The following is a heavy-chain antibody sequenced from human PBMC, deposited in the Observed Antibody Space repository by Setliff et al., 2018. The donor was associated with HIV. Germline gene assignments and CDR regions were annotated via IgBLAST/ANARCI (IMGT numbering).Heavy chain of an antibody. CDR2: IYYSGST. J-gene: IGHJ4*02. V-gene: IGHV4-39*07. Sequence: SETLSLTCTVSGGSIKSSSDYWGWIRQPPGKGLEWIGTIYYSGSTYYNPSLKSRVTISVDTSKNQFSLKLSSVTAADTAVYYCARELSGGHGGNSNFAYWGQGTLVTVSS. D-gene: IGHD2-21*02. CDR1: GGSIKSSSDY. CDR3: ARELSGGHGGNSNFAY.